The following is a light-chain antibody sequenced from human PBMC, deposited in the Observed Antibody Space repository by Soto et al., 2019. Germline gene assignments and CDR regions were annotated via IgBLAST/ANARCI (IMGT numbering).Light chain of an antibody. CDR3: QSYDSSLSGSGV. CDR1: SSNIGAGYD. Sequence: QAVLTQPPSVSGAPGQWVTISCTGSSSNIGAGYDVHWYQQLPGRAPKLLIYGNTYRPSGVPDRFSGSKSGTSASLAINGVQAEDEADYFCQSYDSSLSGSGVFGGGTKLTVL. CDR2: GNT. J-gene: IGLJ3*02. V-gene: IGLV1-40*01.